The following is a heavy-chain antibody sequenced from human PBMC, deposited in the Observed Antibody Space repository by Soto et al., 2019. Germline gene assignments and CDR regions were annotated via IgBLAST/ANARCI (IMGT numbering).Heavy chain of an antibody. CDR2: ISGSGGTT. Sequence: GGARRVSRGGSGGTFSRYAMSVGRQAPGKGWAGVSVISGSGGTTYSAASVKGRFTISRENSKNTLYLQMNSLRVEDTAVYYCAKDRKSGRGWYWDYWGQGTLVTVSS. CDR1: GGTFSRYA. CDR3: AKDRKSGRGWYWDY. J-gene: IGHJ4*02. V-gene: IGHV3-23*01. D-gene: IGHD6-19*01.